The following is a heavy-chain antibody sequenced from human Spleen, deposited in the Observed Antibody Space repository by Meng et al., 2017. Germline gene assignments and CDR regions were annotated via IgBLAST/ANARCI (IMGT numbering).Heavy chain of an antibody. D-gene: IGHD3-22*01. J-gene: IGHJ4*02. Sequence: VQLQQWGAGLLKPSATLSLTCAVFCGSFSGYYWSWIRQPPGKGLEWIGEINHSGSTNYNPSLKSRVTISVDTSKNQFSLKVRSVTAADTAVYYCARGGKNYYDSSGYKMVYWGQGTLVTVSS. V-gene: IGHV4-34*01. CDR3: ARGGKNYYDSSGYKMVY. CDR2: INHSGST. CDR1: CGSFSGYY.